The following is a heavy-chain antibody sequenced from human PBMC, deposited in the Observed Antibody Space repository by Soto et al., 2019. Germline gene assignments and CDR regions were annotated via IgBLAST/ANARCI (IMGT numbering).Heavy chain of an antibody. Sequence: QVQLVQSGAEVKKPGSSVKVSCKTSGVSFNNNGIAWVRQAPGHGLEWMGGVSPPFRTSNYARKFQGRISITADASPGTVNMELSSLTSADTAQYYCARVLYYGSGSYSPYGMDVWGPGTRVTVSS. J-gene: IGHJ6*02. V-gene: IGHV1-69*01. CDR2: VSPPFRTS. CDR3: ARVLYYGSGSYSPYGMDV. D-gene: IGHD3-10*01. CDR1: GVSFNNNG.